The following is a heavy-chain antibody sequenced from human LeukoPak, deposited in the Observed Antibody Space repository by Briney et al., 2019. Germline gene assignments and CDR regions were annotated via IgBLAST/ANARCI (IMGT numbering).Heavy chain of an antibody. CDR1: GGSISSSSYY. V-gene: IGHV4-39*07. D-gene: IGHD6-19*01. Sequence: SETLSLTCTVSGGSISSSSYYWGWIRQPPGKGLEWIGSIYYSGSTYYNPSLKSRVTIPVDTSKNQFSLKLSSVTAADTAVYYCARLRSDSSGWYHYWGQGTLVTVSS. CDR2: IYYSGST. CDR3: ARLRSDSSGWYHY. J-gene: IGHJ4*02.